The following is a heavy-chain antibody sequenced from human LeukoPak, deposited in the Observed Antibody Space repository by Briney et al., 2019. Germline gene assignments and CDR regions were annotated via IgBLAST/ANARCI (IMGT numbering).Heavy chain of an antibody. CDR3: AKGYDYSDH. CDR1: GGSFSSGSHY. J-gene: IGHJ4*02. V-gene: IGHV4-61*03. CDR2: VYYSGST. Sequence: SETLSLTCPVSGGSFSSGSHYWSWIRQPPGKGLEWIGHVYYSGSTSYNPSLKGRVTISVDTSKNHFSLELHSVTAADTAVYFCAKGYDYSDHWGQGTLVTVSS. D-gene: IGHD3-22*01.